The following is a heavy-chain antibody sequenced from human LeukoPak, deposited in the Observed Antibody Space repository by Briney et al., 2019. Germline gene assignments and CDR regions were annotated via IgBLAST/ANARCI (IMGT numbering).Heavy chain of an antibody. CDR3: ARGSGRYDFWSGYRSKYWFDY. D-gene: IGHD3-3*01. CDR1: GGSISSGSYY. V-gene: IGHV4-61*02. Sequence: PSETLSLTCTVSGGSISSGSYYWSWIRQPAGKGLEWIGRIYTSGSTNYNPSLKSRVTISVDTSKNQFSLKLSSVTAADTAVYYCARGSGRYDFWSGYRSKYWFDYWGQGTLVTVSS. CDR2: IYTSGST. J-gene: IGHJ4*02.